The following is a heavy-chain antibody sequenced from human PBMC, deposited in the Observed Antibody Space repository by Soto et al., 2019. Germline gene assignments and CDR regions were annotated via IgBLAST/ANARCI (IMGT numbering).Heavy chain of an antibody. Sequence: TSQTLSLTCTVAGGSIGNHYCSWIRQPPGKGLGWIGYIYYSGSTNYNPSLKSRVTISVDTSKNQFSLKLSSVTAADTAVYYCARSWNYEGWFDPWGQGTLVTVSS. CDR2: IYYSGST. J-gene: IGHJ5*02. D-gene: IGHD1-7*01. V-gene: IGHV4-59*11. CDR1: GGSIGNHY. CDR3: ARSWNYEGWFDP.